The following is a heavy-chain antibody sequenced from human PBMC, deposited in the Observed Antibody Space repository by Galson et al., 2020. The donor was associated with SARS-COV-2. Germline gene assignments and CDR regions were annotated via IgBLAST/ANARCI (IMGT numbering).Heavy chain of an antibody. J-gene: IGHJ4*02. CDR3: AKGMGWDLDY. CDR1: GFTFSSYG. CDR2: IWYDGSNK. Sequence: GGPLRLSCAASGFTFSSYGMHWVRQAPGKGLEWVAVIWYDGSNKYYADSVKGRFTISRDNSKNTLYLQMNSLRAENTAVYYCAKGMGWDLDYWGQGTLVTVSS. D-gene: IGHD6-19*01. V-gene: IGHV3-33*06.